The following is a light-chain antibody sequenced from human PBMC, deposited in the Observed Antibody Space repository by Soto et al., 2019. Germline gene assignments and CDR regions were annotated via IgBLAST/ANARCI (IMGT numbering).Light chain of an antibody. Sequence: QLVLTQSSSASASLGSSVKLTCTLSGGHSSYIIAWHQQQPGKAPRYLMKLEGSGSYNKGSGVPDRFSGSSSGADRYLTISNLQFEDEADYYCETWDSNIHWVFGGGTKLTVL. CDR1: GGHSSYI. J-gene: IGLJ3*02. CDR2: LEGSGSY. V-gene: IGLV4-60*02. CDR3: ETWDSNIHWV.